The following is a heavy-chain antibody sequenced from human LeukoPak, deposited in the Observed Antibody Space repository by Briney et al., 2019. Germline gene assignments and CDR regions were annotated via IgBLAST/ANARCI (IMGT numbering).Heavy chain of an antibody. D-gene: IGHD6-6*01. J-gene: IGHJ6*03. CDR2: IIPIFGTA. CDR3: ARGFGSSSGYYYYYMDV. CDR1: GDTFTSYA. V-gene: IGHV1-69*05. Sequence: SVKVSCKASGDTFTSYAISWVRQAPGQGHEWMGGIIPIFGTATYAQKFQSRLTITTDESTSTAYMELSSLRSEDTAVYYCARGFGSSSGYYYYYMDVWGKGTTVTVSS.